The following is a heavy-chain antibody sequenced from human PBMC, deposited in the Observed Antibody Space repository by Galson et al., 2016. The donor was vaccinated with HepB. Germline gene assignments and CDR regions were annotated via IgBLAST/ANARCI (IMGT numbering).Heavy chain of an antibody. D-gene: IGHD1-26*01. J-gene: IGHJ5*02. V-gene: IGHV1-18*01. Sequence: SVKVSCKASGYTFTSYGISWVRQAPGQGLEWMGWISAYNGNTNSAQRVQDRVTMTIDQSTATAYMELRGLTSDDTAVYFCAGGKLATGWGSWGQGILVVVSS. CDR3: AGGKLATGWGS. CDR2: ISAYNGNT. CDR1: GYTFTSYG.